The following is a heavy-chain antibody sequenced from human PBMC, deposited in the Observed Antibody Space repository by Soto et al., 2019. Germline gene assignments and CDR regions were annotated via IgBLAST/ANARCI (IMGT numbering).Heavy chain of an antibody. V-gene: IGHV4-39*01. Sequence: SETLSLTCTVSGGSISSSSYYWGWIRQPPGKGLEWIGSIYYSGSTYYNPSLKSRVTISVDTSKNQFSLKLSSVTAADTAVYYCARHGYGAVAGYYYYMDVWGKGTTVTVSS. CDR2: IYYSGST. J-gene: IGHJ6*03. CDR3: ARHGYGAVAGYYYYMDV. D-gene: IGHD6-19*01. CDR1: GGSISSSSYY.